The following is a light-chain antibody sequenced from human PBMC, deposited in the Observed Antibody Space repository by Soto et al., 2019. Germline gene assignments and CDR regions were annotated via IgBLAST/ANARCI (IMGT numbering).Light chain of an antibody. Sequence: QPVLTQPPSASGTPGQRVTISCSGSSSNIGSNTVNWYQQLPGTAPKLLIYSNNQRPSGVPDRFSGAKSGNSASLAISGLRSGDEADYYCAGWDGSLNGAVLGGGTKLNVL. V-gene: IGLV1-44*01. J-gene: IGLJ2*01. CDR1: SSNIGSNT. CDR3: AGWDGSLNGAV. CDR2: SNN.